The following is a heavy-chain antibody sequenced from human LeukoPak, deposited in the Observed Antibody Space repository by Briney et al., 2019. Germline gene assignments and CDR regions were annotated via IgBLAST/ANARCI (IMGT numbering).Heavy chain of an antibody. CDR1: GYTFTSYY. V-gene: IGHV1-46*01. D-gene: IGHD6-6*01. J-gene: IGHJ4*02. CDR2: ITPSGGST. CDR3: AREGGIAARPMDY. Sequence: ASVKVSFKASGYTFTSYYIHWARQAPGQGLEWMGIITPSGGSTSYAQKFQGRVTMTRDTSTSTVYMELSSLRSEDTAVYYCAREGGIAARPMDYWGQGTLVTVSS.